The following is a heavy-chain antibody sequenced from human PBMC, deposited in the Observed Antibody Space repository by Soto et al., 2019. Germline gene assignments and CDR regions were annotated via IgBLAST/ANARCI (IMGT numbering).Heavy chain of an antibody. CDR3: ANLRYDY. D-gene: IGHD3-16*01. CDR1: RFTFSNYA. V-gene: IGHV3-23*01. Sequence: EVQLLESGGGLVQPGGSLRLSCAASRFTFSNYAMSWVRQAPGKGLEWVSTISASGDSTYYADSVKGRFTISRDNSKNTLCLQMNSLRAEDSSVYDCANLRYDYWGQGTLVTVSS. CDR2: ISASGDST. J-gene: IGHJ4*02.